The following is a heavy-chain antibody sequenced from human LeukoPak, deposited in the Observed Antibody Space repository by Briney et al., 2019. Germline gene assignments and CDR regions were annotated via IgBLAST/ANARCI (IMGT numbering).Heavy chain of an antibody. CDR3: ARGVGYSYEYYFDY. Sequence: GGSLRLSCAASGFTVSSNYMSWVRQAPGKGLEWVSVIYSGGSTYYADSVKGRFTISRDNSKNPMYLQMNSLRAEDTAVYYCARGVGYSYEYYFDYWGQGTLVTVSS. V-gene: IGHV3-66*01. D-gene: IGHD5-18*01. J-gene: IGHJ4*02. CDR1: GFTVSSNY. CDR2: IYSGGST.